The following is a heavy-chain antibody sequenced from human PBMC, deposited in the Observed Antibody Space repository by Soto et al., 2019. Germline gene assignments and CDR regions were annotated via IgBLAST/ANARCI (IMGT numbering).Heavy chain of an antibody. CDR1: GDSISSSGYY. V-gene: IGHV4-39*02. CDR3: ARRDNWSDSHFDY. J-gene: IGHJ4*02. Sequence: SETLSLTCTVSGDSISSSGYYWAWIRQPPGKGLEWIGSISYSGSPSYNPSLASRLTLSVDTSKNHLSLRLTSVTAADTAVYYCARRDNWSDSHFDYWGRGTLVTVSS. CDR2: ISYSGSP. D-gene: IGHD1-1*01.